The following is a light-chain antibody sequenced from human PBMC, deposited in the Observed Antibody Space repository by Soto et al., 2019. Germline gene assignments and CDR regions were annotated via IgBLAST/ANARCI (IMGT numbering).Light chain of an antibody. CDR1: SSDVGAYNY. Sequence: QSALTQPRSVSGSPGQSVTISCTGTSSDVGAYNYVSWYQQHPGKAPKLMTYDVSKQPSGVPDRFSGSKSGNTASLTISGLQAEDEADYYCCSYADNYSYVFGTGSKLTVL. CDR2: DVS. CDR3: CSYADNYSYV. J-gene: IGLJ1*01. V-gene: IGLV2-11*01.